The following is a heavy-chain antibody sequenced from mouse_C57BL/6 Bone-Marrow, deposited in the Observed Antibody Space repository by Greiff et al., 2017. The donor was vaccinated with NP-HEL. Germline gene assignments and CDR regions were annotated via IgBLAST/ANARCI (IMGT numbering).Heavy chain of an antibody. CDR3: ARDGYWYFDV. CDR2: INPYNGGT. J-gene: IGHJ1*03. V-gene: IGHV1-19*01. CDR1: GYTFTDYY. D-gene: IGHD2-3*01. Sequence: VQLQQSGPVLVKPGASVKMSCKASGYTFTDYYMNWVKQSHGKSLEWIGVINPYNGGTSYNQKFKGTATLTVDKSSSTAYMELNSLTSEDSAVYYCARDGYWYFDVWGTGTTVTVSS.